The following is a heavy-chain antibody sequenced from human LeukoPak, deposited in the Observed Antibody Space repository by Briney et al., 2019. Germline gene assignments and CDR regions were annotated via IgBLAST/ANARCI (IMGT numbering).Heavy chain of an antibody. Sequence: ASVKVSCKASGYTFTSYGISWVRQAPGQGLEWMGWISAYNGNTNYAQKLQGRVTMTTDTSTSTAYMELRSLRSDDTAIYYCACPQRGPGGYYTDFWGQGTLVTVSS. CDR3: ACPQRGPGGYYTDF. D-gene: IGHD3-10*01. V-gene: IGHV1-18*01. CDR2: ISAYNGNT. CDR1: GYTFTSYG. J-gene: IGHJ4*02.